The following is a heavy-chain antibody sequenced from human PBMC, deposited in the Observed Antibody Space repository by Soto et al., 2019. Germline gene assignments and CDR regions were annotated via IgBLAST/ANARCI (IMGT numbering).Heavy chain of an antibody. CDR2: ISSNSAYI. CDR1: GFTFRSFT. V-gene: IGHV3-21*01. J-gene: IGHJ5*02. CDR3: TRDASRDSSARGWFDP. Sequence: PGGSLRRSCTDSGFTFRSFTMNWVRQAPGKGLEWVSTISSNSAYIYYTDALRGRFTISRDNAKNSLHLQMNSLRAEDTAVYYCTRDASRDSSARGWFDPWGPGTLVTVSS. D-gene: IGHD6-13*01.